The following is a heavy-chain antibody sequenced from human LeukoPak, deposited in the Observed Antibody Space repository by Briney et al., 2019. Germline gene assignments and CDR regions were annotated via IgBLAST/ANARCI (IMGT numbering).Heavy chain of an antibody. V-gene: IGHV3-30*02. D-gene: IGHD2-2*01. J-gene: IGHJ4*02. CDR3: AKDELGYCSSTSCFAGY. CDR1: GFTIIHDW. CDR2: IRYDGSNK. Sequence: GGSLRLSCEAFGFTIIHDWMNWVRQTPGKGLEWVAFIRYDGSNKYYADSVKGRFTISRDNSKNTLYLQMNSLRAEDTAVYYCAKDELGYCSSTSCFAGYWGQGTLVTVSS.